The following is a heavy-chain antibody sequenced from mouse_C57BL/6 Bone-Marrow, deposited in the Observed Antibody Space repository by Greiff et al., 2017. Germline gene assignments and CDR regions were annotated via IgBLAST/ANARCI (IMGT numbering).Heavy chain of an antibody. J-gene: IGHJ3*01. Sequence: EVMLVESGGGLVKPGGSLTLSCAASGFTFSDYGMHWVRQAPEKGLEWVAYISSGSSTIYYADTVKGRFTISRDNAKNTLFLQMTSLRSEDTAMYYCARDGKGRFAYWGQGTLVTVSA. V-gene: IGHV5-17*01. D-gene: IGHD1-1*01. CDR2: ISSGSSTI. CDR1: GFTFSDYG. CDR3: ARDGKGRFAY.